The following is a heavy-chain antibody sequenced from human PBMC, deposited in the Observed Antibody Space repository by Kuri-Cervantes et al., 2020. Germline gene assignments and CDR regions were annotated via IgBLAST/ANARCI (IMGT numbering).Heavy chain of an antibody. CDR2: ISSSGSTI. V-gene: IGHV3-11*01. CDR1: GFTFGDYW. CDR3: ARDGPMDDSSGYYYGYYYYGMDV. J-gene: IGHJ6*02. D-gene: IGHD3-22*01. Sequence: GESLKISCAASGFTFGDYWMHWVRQVPGKGLEWVSYISSSGSTIYYADSVKGRFTISRDNAKNSLYLQMNSLRAEGTAVYYCARDGPMDDSSGYYYGYYYYGMDVWGQGTTVTVSS.